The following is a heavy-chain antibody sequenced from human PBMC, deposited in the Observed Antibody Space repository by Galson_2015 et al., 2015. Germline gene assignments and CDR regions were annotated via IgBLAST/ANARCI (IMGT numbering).Heavy chain of an antibody. Sequence: SEPLSLTCAVYGGSFSGYYWSWIRQPPGKGLEWIGEINHSGSTNYNPSLKSRVTISVDTSKNQFSLKLSSVTAADTAVYYCARVGTKKFGELGYWGQGTLVTVSS. CDR1: GGSFSGYY. J-gene: IGHJ4*02. CDR2: INHSGST. CDR3: ARVGTKKFGELGY. D-gene: IGHD3-10*01. V-gene: IGHV4-34*01.